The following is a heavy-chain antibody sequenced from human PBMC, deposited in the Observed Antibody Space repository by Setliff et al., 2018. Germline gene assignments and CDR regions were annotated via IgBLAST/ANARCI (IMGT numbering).Heavy chain of an antibody. CDR2: INPNAGGT. J-gene: IGHJ4*02. CDR1: GYTFSGYY. CDR3: ARDVVVGITPRLSFHF. D-gene: IGHD2-21*01. V-gene: IGHV1-2*02. Sequence: GASVKVSCKASGYTFSGYYLHWVRQAPGQGPEWMGWINPNAGGTNYAQKFQGRVTMTGDTSISTAYMELARLTSDDTAVYYCARDVVVGITPRLSFHFWGQGTLVTVSS.